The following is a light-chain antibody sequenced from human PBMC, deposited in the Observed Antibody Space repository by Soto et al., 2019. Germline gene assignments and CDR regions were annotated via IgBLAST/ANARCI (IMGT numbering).Light chain of an antibody. CDR3: QYYGSSPWT. CDR2: DAS. J-gene: IGKJ1*01. CDR1: QSVSNSY. Sequence: VLTQSPGTLSLSPGERATLSCRASQSVSNSYLAWYQQKPGQAPRLLIYDASSGATGIPDRFSGSGSGTDFTLTIIRLEPEDFAVYYCQYYGSSPWTFGQGTKVEIK. V-gene: IGKV3-20*01.